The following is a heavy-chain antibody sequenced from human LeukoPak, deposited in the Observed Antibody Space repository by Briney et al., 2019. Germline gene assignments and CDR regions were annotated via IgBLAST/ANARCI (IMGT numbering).Heavy chain of an antibody. CDR2: IYSGGST. J-gene: IGHJ4*02. Sequence: PGGSLRLSCCAWGLHVRRYFIRWLGQAPGKGLEWVSVIYSGGSTYYADSVKGRFTISRDNSKNTLYLQMNSLRGEYTPVYYCAQESQYHCDYWGQGTLVTVSS. CDR1: GLHVRRYF. CDR3: AQESQYHCDY. D-gene: IGHD2-2*01. V-gene: IGHV3-53*01.